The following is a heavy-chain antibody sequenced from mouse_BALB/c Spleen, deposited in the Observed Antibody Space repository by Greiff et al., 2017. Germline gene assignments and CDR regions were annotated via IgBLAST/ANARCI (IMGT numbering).Heavy chain of an antibody. D-gene: IGHD2-2*01. CDR3: ARDEDYGYDGFAY. V-gene: IGHV2-6-7*01. J-gene: IGHJ3*01. CDR2: IWGDGST. Sequence: QVQLKESGPGLVAPSQSLSITCTVSGFSLTGYGVNWVRQPPGKGLEWLGMIWGDGSTDYNSALKSRLSISKDNSKSQVFLKMNSLQTDDTARYYCARDEDYGYDGFAYWGQGTLVTVSA. CDR1: GFSLTGYG.